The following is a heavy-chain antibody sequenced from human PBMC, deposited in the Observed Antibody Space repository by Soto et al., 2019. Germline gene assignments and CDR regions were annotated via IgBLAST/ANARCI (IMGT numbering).Heavy chain of an antibody. J-gene: IGHJ6*02. CDR2: IKQDGSEK. D-gene: IGHD3-10*01. CDR3: ARDRIYYGSGGHRGMDV. V-gene: IGHV3-7*05. CDR1: GFTFSSYW. Sequence: GGSLRLSCAASGFTFSSYWMSWVRQAPGKGLEWVANIKQDGSEKYYVDSVKGRFTISRDNAKNSLYLQMNSLRAEDTAVYYCARDRIYYGSGGHRGMDVWGQGTTVTVSS.